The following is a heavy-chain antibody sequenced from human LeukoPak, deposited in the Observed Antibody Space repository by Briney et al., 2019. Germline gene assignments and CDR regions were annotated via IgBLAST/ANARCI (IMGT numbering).Heavy chain of an antibody. CDR1: GGSISSGGYS. CDR2: VYHSGST. V-gene: IGHV4-30-2*01. CDR3: ARVLRAASWRSYDY. J-gene: IGHJ4*02. Sequence: SETLSLTCAVSGGSISSGGYSWSWIRQPPGKGLEWIGYVYHSGSTYYNPSLKSRVIISIDTSSNQFSLRLNSMTAADTAVYYCARVLRAASWRSYDYWGQGSLVTVSS. D-gene: IGHD5-18*01.